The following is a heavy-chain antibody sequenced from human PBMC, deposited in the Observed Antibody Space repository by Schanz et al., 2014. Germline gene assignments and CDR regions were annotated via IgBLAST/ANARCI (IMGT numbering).Heavy chain of an antibody. Sequence: EVQLLETGGGLVQPGGSLRLSCAASGFTFSSYAMSWVRQAQGKGLEWISAISGGGNTTYYADSVKGRFTISRDNSKNTLYLQMSSLRAEDSDVYYCARVDSSSYYFDNWGQGTRVTVSS. D-gene: IGHD3-22*01. V-gene: IGHV3-23*01. CDR3: ARVDSSSYYFDN. J-gene: IGHJ4*02. CDR2: ISGGGNTT. CDR1: GFTFSSYA.